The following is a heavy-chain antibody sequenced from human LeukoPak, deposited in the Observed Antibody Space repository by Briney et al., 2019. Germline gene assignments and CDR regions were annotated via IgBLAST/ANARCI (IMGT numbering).Heavy chain of an antibody. CDR1: RFTFNSYA. D-gene: IGHD6-6*01. CDR2: IGGSNGIT. Sequence: PGGSLRLSCAASRFTFNSYAMSWVRQAPGKGLEWVSVIGGSNGITFYVGSVKGRFTISRDNSKNTLYLQMNSLRAEDTALYYCVKASSSSPQYNWFDAWGQGTLVTVSS. CDR3: VKASSSSPQYNWFDA. J-gene: IGHJ5*02. V-gene: IGHV3-23*01.